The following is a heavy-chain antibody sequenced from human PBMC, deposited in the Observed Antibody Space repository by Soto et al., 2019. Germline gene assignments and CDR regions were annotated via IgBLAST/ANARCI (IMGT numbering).Heavy chain of an antibody. CDR3: ARDLEAVAGTSI. V-gene: IGHV1-69*13. CDR2: IIPIFGTA. D-gene: IGHD6-19*01. Sequence: GASVKVSCKASGGTFSSYAISWVRQAPGQGLEWMGGIIPIFGTANYAQKFQGRVTITADESTSTAYMELSSLRSEDTAVYYCARDLEAVAGTSIWGQGTLVTVSS. J-gene: IGHJ4*02. CDR1: GGTFSSYA.